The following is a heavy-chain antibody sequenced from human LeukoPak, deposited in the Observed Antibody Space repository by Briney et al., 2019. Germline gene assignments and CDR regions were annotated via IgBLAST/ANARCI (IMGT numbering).Heavy chain of an antibody. V-gene: IGHV1-2*02. CDR2: INPNSGGT. Sequence: GASVKVSCKASGYTFTGYYMHWVRQAPGQGLEWMGWINPNSGGTNYAQKFQGRVTITRDMSTSTAYMELSSLRSEDTAVYYCAADQGHYDSLVGGYWGQGTLVTVSS. CDR3: AADQGHYDSLVGGY. J-gene: IGHJ4*02. D-gene: IGHD3-22*01. CDR1: GYTFTGYY.